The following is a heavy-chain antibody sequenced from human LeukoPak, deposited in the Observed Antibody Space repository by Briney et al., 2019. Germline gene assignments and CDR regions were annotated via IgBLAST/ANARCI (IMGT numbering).Heavy chain of an antibody. CDR2: IYYSGST. J-gene: IGHJ6*02. CDR1: GGSISSSGYY. V-gene: IGHV4-39*07. CDR3: ARERGLVVVPAERNGMDV. Sequence: KTSETLSLTCTVSGGSISSSGYYWGWIRQPPGKGLEWIGSIYYSGSTYYNPSLKSLITISVDTSKIQFSLKLSSVTAADTAVYYCARERGLVVVPAERNGMDVWGQGTTVTVSS. D-gene: IGHD2-2*01.